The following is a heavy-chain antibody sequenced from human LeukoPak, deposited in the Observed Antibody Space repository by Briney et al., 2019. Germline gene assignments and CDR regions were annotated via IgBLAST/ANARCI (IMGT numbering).Heavy chain of an antibody. CDR2: ISGSGSAI. Sequence: PGGSLRLSCAASGFNFTDYYMTWIRQAPGRGLEWVSYISGSGSAIYYADSVRGRFTISRDNAKNSLFLQMNSLRVDDTAVYYCARDLNSWGQGTLVTVSS. CDR3: ARDLNS. CDR1: GFNFTDYY. V-gene: IGHV3-11*04. J-gene: IGHJ4*02.